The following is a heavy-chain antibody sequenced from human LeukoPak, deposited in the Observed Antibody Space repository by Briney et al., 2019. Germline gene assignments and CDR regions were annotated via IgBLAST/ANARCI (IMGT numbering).Heavy chain of an antibody. CDR1: WFTLYDYT. CDR3: AKDFYQLLFFSDY. CDR2: IIGDGVST. Sequence: GAPRLSPAPSWFTLYDYTIHSGPPAPRESLWCVSLIIGDGVSTYYAHSLKGRFTISRDNSKNSLYLQMNSLRTEDTALYYCAKDFYQLLFFSDYWGQGTLVTV. J-gene: IGHJ4*02. D-gene: IGHD2-2*01. V-gene: IGHV3-43*02.